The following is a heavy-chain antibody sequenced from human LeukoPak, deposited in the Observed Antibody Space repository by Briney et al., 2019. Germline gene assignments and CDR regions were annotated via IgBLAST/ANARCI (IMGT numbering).Heavy chain of an antibody. CDR2: IYHSGST. J-gene: IGHJ5*02. D-gene: IGHD3-9*01. Sequence: SETLSLTCTVSGYSISSGYYWGWIRQPPGKGLEWIGSIYHSGSTYYNPSLKSRVTISVDTSKNQFSLKLSSVTAADTAVYYCAREALLLRYFDWLSARNWFDPWGQGTLVTVSS. V-gene: IGHV4-38-2*02. CDR1: GYSISSGYY. CDR3: AREALLLRYFDWLSARNWFDP.